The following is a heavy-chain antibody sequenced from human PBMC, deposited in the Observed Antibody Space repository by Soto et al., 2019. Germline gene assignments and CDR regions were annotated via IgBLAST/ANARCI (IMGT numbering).Heavy chain of an antibody. CDR3: ANPQTISYTNGWEV. J-gene: IGHJ6*02. Sequence: GGSLRLSCAASGFPFSSYGMHWVRQAPGKGLEWVAVISYDGSNKYYADSVKGRFTISRDNSKNTLYLQMNSLRAEDTAVYYCANPQTISYTNGWEVWAQGTTVSVSS. V-gene: IGHV3-30*18. CDR1: GFPFSSYG. D-gene: IGHD3-3*01. CDR2: ISYDGSNK.